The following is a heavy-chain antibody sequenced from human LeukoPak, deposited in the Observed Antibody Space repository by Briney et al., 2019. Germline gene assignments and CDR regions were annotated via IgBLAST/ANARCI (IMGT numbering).Heavy chain of an antibody. CDR2: INPNSGGT. D-gene: IGHD3-10*01. J-gene: IGHJ5*02. V-gene: IGHV1-2*06. Sequence: ASVKVSCXASGYTFTGYYMHWVRQAPGQGLEWMGRINPNSGGTNYAQKFRGRVTMTRDTSISTAYMELSRLRSDDTAVYYCARSVVWFGSPYNWFDPWGQGTLVTVSS. CDR3: ARSVVWFGSPYNWFDP. CDR1: GYTFTGYY.